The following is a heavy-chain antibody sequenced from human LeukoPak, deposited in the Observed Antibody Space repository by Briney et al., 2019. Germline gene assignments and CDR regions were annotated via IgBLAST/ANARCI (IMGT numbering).Heavy chain of an antibody. J-gene: IGHJ4*02. CDR3: ARAVEMATIGAMGY. D-gene: IGHD5-24*01. CDR1: GFTFSSYW. V-gene: IGHV3-74*01. Sequence: PGGSLRLSRAASGFTFSSYWMHWVRQAPGKGLVWVSRINSDESSISYADSVKGRFTISRDNAKNTLYLQMNSLRAEDTAVYYCARAVEMATIGAMGYWGQGTLVTVSS. CDR2: INSDESSI.